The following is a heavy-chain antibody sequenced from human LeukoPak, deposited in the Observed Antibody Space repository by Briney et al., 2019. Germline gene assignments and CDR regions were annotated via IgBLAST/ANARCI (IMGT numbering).Heavy chain of an antibody. CDR1: GVAVTNSRYF. Sequence: SETLSLTCTLSGVAVTNSRYFWGCVRQPAGKEPECIGTIHYGGNTYNNPSLRSRVTISVDSSSNQFSLRLSSMTAADTAVYYCTGYSGFDWRNYYDYWGQGFLVTVSS. CDR2: IHYGGNT. D-gene: IGHD5-12*01. CDR3: TGYSGFDWRNYYDY. V-gene: IGHV4-39*01. J-gene: IGHJ4*02.